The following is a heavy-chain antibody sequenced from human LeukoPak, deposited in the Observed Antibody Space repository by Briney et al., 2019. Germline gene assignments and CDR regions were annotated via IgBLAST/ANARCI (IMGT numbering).Heavy chain of an antibody. Sequence: SVKVSCKASGGTFSSYAISWVRQAPGQGLEWMGRIIPILGIANYAQKFQGRVTITADKSTSTAYMELSSLKSEDTAVYYCARDRDFWSGFDYWGQGTLVTVSS. D-gene: IGHD3-3*01. V-gene: IGHV1-69*04. CDR1: GGTFSSYA. CDR2: IIPILGIA. CDR3: ARDRDFWSGFDY. J-gene: IGHJ4*02.